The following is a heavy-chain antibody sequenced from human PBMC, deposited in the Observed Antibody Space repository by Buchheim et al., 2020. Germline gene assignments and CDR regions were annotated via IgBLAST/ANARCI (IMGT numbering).Heavy chain of an antibody. V-gene: IGHV3-7*01. CDR1: GFTFSSYW. J-gene: IGHJ5*02. CDR3: ARAPKYGDYSNWFDP. CDR2: IKQDGSGK. Sequence: EVQLVESGGGLVQPGGSLRLSCAASGFTFSSYWMSWVRQAPGKGLEWVANIKQDGSGKYYVDSVKGRFTISRDNAKNSLYLQMNSLRAEDTAVYYCARAPKYGDYSNWFDPWGQGTL. D-gene: IGHD4-17*01.